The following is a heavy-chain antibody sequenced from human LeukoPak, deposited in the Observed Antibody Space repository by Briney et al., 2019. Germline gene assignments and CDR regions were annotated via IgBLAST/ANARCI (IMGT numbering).Heavy chain of an antibody. V-gene: IGHV1-2*02. CDR3: ARFVDYGGNSVLYYFDY. J-gene: IGHJ4*02. CDR2: VNPNSGGT. D-gene: IGHD4-23*01. CDR1: GYTFTGYY. Sequence: ASVKVSCKASGYTFTGYYLHWVRQAPGQGLEWMGCVNPNSGGTNYAQKFQGRVTMTRDTSISTAYMELSRLRSDDTAVYYCARFVDYGGNSVLYYFDYWGQGTLVTVSS.